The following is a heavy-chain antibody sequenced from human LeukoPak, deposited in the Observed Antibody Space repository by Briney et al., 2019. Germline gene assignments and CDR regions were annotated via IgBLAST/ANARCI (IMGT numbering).Heavy chain of an antibody. CDR3: ARYIVVVPAAKGRHYYGMDV. Sequence: PGGSLRLSCAASGFTVSSNYMSWVRQAPGKGLEWVSVIYSGGSTYYADSVKGRFTISRDNSKNTLYLQMNSLRAEDTAVYYCARYIVVVPAAKGRHYYGMDVWGQGTTVTASS. J-gene: IGHJ6*02. V-gene: IGHV3-66*01. CDR1: GFTVSSNY. D-gene: IGHD2-2*01. CDR2: IYSGGST.